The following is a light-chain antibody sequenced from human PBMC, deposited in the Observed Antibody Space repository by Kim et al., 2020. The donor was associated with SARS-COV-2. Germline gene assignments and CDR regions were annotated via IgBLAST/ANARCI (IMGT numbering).Light chain of an antibody. CDR1: SSNIGAGYD. V-gene: IGLV1-40*01. CDR3: QSYDSSLSSSVV. J-gene: IGLJ1*01. CDR2: GNS. Sequence: QSVLTQPPSVSGAPGQRVTISCTGSSSNIGAGYDVHWYQQLPGTAPKLLIYGNSNRPSGVPDRFSGSKSGTSASLAITGLQAEDEADYYCQSYDSSLSSSVVFGTGTKVTVL.